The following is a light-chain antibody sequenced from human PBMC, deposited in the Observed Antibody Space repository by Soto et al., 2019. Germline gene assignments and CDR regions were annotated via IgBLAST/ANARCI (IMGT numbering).Light chain of an antibody. CDR1: RTVDSTY. CDR3: QQYHTWPIT. V-gene: IGKV3-20*01. Sequence: EIVLTQSPGTLSISPGERATLSCTASRTVDSTYLAWYQQKPGQAPRLLIYAVSDRATGTPDRFSGSGSGTEFTLTISSLQSEDCAIYYCQQYHTWPITFGGGTKVDIK. CDR2: AVS. J-gene: IGKJ4*01.